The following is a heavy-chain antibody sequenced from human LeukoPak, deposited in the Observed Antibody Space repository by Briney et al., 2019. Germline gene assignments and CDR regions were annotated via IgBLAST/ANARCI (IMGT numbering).Heavy chain of an antibody. CDR2: IYTSGST. V-gene: IGHV4-61*02. J-gene: IGHJ4*02. D-gene: IGHD2-2*02. CDR3: ARNNPGGYTQYGGYYFDY. CDR1: GGSISSGSYY. Sequence: SQTLSLTCTVSGGSISSGSYYWSWIRQPAGKGLEWIGRIYTSGSTNYNPSLKSRVTISVDTSKNQFSLKLSSMTAADTAVYYCARNNPGGYTQYGGYYFDYWGQGTLVTVSS.